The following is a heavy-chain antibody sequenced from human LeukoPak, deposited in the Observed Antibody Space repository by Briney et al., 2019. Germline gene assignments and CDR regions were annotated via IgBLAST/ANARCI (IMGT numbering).Heavy chain of an antibody. D-gene: IGHD3-10*01. CDR3: AREGGHYGSGSSDY. V-gene: IGHV3-21*01. J-gene: IGHJ4*02. CDR1: GFTFSSYS. CDR2: ISSSSSYI. Sequence: PGGSLRLPCAASGFTFSSYSMNWVRQAPGKGLEWVSSISSSSSYIYYADSVKGRFTISRDNAKNSLYLQMNSLRAEDTAVYYCAREGGHYGSGSSDYWGQGTLVTVSS.